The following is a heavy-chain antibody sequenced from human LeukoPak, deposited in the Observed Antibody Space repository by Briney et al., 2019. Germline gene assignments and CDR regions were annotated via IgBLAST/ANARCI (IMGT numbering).Heavy chain of an antibody. D-gene: IGHD5-12*01. CDR2: ISGSGGST. CDR1: GFTFSSYA. V-gene: IGHV3-23*01. CDR3: AKGQGGYENHNWFDP. J-gene: IGHJ5*02. Sequence: GGSLRLSCAASGFTFSSYAMSWVRQAPGKGLKWVSAISGSGGSTYYADAVKGRFTISRDNSKNTLYLQMNSLRAEDTAVYYCAKGQGGYENHNWFDPWGQGTLVTVS.